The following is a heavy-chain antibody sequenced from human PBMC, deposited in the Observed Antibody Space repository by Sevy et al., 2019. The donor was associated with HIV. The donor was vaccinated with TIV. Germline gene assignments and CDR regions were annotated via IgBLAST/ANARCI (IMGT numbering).Heavy chain of an antibody. V-gene: IGHV3-33*01. D-gene: IGHD6-19*01. CDR3: ARESLVVAGIGYYFHS. J-gene: IGHJ4*02. CDR1: GFSFNGYG. CDR2: IWYDGTNK. Sequence: GGSLRLSCAASGFSFNGYGMHWVRQAPGKGLEWLAVIWYDGTNKEYADSVKGRFTISRDNSENTLYLQMNSLRAEDTAVYYCARESLVVAGIGYYFHSWGQGTLVTVSS.